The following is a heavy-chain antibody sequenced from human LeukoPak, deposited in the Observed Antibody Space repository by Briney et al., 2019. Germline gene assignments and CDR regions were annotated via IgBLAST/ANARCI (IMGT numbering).Heavy chain of an antibody. D-gene: IGHD3-10*01. V-gene: IGHV3-21*01. CDR1: GYIFNSYS. CDR2: ISSTSSYI. J-gene: IGHJ4*02. Sequence: GGTLRLFYAASGYIFNSYSMNWAPQAPGKGLEWVSSISSTSSYIYYADSVKGRFTISRDNAKNSLYLQMNSLRAEDTAVYYCARGTYGHWGQGTLVTVSS. CDR3: ARGTYGH.